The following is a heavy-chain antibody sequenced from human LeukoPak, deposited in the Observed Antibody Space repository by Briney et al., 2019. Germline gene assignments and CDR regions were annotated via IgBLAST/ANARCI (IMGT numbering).Heavy chain of an antibody. Sequence: PGGSLRLSCAASGFTFSSYGMHWVRQAPGKGLEWVAFIRYDGSNKYYADSVKGRFTISRDNPKNTLYLQMNSLRAEDTAVCYCAKLGFGEPIGDYWGQGTLVTVSS. CDR1: GFTFSSYG. CDR3: AKLGFGEPIGDY. D-gene: IGHD3-10*01. J-gene: IGHJ4*02. CDR2: IRYDGSNK. V-gene: IGHV3-30*02.